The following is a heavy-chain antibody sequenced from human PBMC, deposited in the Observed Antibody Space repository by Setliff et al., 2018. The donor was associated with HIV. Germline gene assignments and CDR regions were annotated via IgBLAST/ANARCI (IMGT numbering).Heavy chain of an antibody. Sequence: GGSLRLSCAASGFTFSDYYMSWIRQAPGKGLEWVSYISSSSSYTNYADSVKGRFTISRDNAKNSLYLQMNSLRAEDPAVYYCARASYYYDSSGWVDYWGQGTLVTVSS. CDR2: ISSSSSYT. CDR3: ARASYYYDSSGWVDY. D-gene: IGHD3-22*01. CDR1: GFTFSDYY. J-gene: IGHJ4*02. V-gene: IGHV3-11*03.